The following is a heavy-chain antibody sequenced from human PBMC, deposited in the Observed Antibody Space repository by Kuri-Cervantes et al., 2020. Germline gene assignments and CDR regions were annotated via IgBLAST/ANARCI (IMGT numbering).Heavy chain of an antibody. D-gene: IGHD4-17*01. Sequence: GGSLRLSCAASGFTFSSYSMNWVRQAPRKGLEWVSSISSSSSYIYYADSVKGRFTISRDNAKNSLYLQMNSLRVEDTAVYYCARVAVTTDFDYWGQGTLVTVSS. CDR1: GFTFSSYS. CDR3: ARVAVTTDFDY. CDR2: ISSSSSYI. J-gene: IGHJ4*02. V-gene: IGHV3-21*01.